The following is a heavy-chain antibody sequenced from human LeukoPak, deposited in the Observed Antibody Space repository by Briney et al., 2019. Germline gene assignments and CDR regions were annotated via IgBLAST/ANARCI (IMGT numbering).Heavy chain of an antibody. CDR3: ARHRARDYYDSSGYDFDY. CDR2: IYPGDSDT. CDR1: GYGFTSYW. Sequence: GESLKISCKGSGYGFTSYWIGWVRQMPGKGLEWMGIIYPGDSDTRYSPSFQGQVTISADKSISTAYLQWSSLKASDTAMYYCARHRARDYYDSSGYDFDYWGQGTLVTVSS. J-gene: IGHJ4*02. D-gene: IGHD3-22*01. V-gene: IGHV5-51*01.